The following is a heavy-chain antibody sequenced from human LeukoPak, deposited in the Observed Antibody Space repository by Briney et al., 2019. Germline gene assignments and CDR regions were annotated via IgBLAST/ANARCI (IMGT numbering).Heavy chain of an antibody. Sequence: ASVKVSCKASGYTFTSYGISWVRQAPGQGLEWMGWISAYNGNTNYAQKLQGRVTMTTDTSTSTAYMELRSLRSDDTAVYYCARDVGYYDLWSGYYGCGYWGQGTLVTVSS. D-gene: IGHD3-3*01. J-gene: IGHJ4*02. V-gene: IGHV1-18*01. CDR2: ISAYNGNT. CDR1: GYTFTSYG. CDR3: ARDVGYYDLWSGYYGCGY.